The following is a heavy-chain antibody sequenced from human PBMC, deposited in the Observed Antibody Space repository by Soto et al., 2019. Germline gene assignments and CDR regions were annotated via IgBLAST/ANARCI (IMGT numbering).Heavy chain of an antibody. V-gene: IGHV4-34*09. D-gene: IGHD1-26*01. J-gene: IGHJ4*02. CDR3: AGDPMGYSGSYYVGYFDY. CDR2: IYYSGYT. Sequence: SETLSLTCAVYGGSFSGYYWTGIRQPPGKGLEWIGHIYYSGYTSYNPSLKSRVSISVDTSKNHFSLRLSSVTAADTAVYYCAGDPMGYSGSYYVGYFDYWGQGALVTVSS. CDR1: GGSFSGYY.